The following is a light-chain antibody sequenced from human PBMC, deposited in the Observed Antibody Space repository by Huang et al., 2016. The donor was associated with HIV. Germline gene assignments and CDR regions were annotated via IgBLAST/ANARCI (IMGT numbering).Light chain of an antibody. CDR2: KVS. Sequence: DVVLTQSPLSLPVTLGQPASISCKSSHSLLHSDGNNDLNWFLQRPGQSPRRLIYKVSNSDWGVPARFSGSGSGADFTLTISRVEADDIGVYYCMQGTHWPQTFGQGTKVEVK. J-gene: IGKJ1*01. CDR1: HSLLHSDGNND. V-gene: IGKV2-30*02. CDR3: MQGTHWPQT.